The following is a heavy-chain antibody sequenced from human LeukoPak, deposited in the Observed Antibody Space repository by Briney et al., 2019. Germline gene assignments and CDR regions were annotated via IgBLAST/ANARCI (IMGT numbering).Heavy chain of an antibody. CDR3: ARGYSSGWYFDY. V-gene: IGHV3-74*01. D-gene: IGHD6-19*01. CDR2: IASDGSST. Sequence: PGGSLRLSCAASGFTFSSYWMNWVRQAPGKGLVWVSRIASDGSSTTYADSVKGRFSISRDNAKNTLYLQMNSLRVEDTAVYYCARGYSSGWYFDYWGQGTLVTVSS. J-gene: IGHJ4*02. CDR1: GFTFSSYW.